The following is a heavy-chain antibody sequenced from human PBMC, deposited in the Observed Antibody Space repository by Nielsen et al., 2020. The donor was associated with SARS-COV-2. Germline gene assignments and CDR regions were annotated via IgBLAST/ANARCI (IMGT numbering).Heavy chain of an antibody. Sequence: GGSLRLSCEGSGFTFDDFAMHWVRKVPGKGLEWVAGITWDSVTRAYADSVRGRFTISRDNAKNSLYLQMNSLRAEDTAVYYCARVTWSGYYISSQNWYFDLWGRGTLVTVSS. V-gene: IGHV3-9*01. CDR1: GFTFDDFA. D-gene: IGHD3-3*01. J-gene: IGHJ2*01. CDR3: ARVTWSGYYISSQNWYFDL. CDR2: ITWDSVTR.